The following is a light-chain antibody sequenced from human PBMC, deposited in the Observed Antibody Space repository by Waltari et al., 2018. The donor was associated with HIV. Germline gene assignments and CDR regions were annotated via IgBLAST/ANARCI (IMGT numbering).Light chain of an antibody. CDR3: QAWDSSSGGV. Sequence: SYDLTQPPSVSVSPGQPASIACSGDRLESRYVCWYQQKPGQSPVLVIFQDGKRHSGIPGRCSGSNSGNTATLTISGTQAMDEADYYCQAWDSSSGGVFGGGTRLTVL. CDR1: RLESRY. CDR2: QDG. V-gene: IGLV3-1*01. J-gene: IGLJ3*02.